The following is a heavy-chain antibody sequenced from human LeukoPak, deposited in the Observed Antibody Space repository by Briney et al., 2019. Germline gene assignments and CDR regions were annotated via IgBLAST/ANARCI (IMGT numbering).Heavy chain of an antibody. D-gene: IGHD3-22*01. V-gene: IGHV1-2*02. Sequence: ASVKVSCKASGYTFTGYYMHWVRQAPGQGLEWMGWINPNSGGTNYAQKFQGRVTMTRDASISTAYMELSSLRSEDTAVYYCARVPLKNDYYDSSGYLYYYYGMDVWGQGTTVTVSS. J-gene: IGHJ6*02. CDR2: INPNSGGT. CDR1: GYTFTGYY. CDR3: ARVPLKNDYYDSSGYLYYYYGMDV.